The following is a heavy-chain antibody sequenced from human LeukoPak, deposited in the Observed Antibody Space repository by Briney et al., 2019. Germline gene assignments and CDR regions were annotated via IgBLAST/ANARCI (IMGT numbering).Heavy chain of an antibody. V-gene: IGHV3-33*01. J-gene: IGHJ4*02. Sequence: WVRQPPGKGLEWVAVIWYDGSNKYYADSVKGRFTISRDNSKNTLYLQMNSLRAEDTAVYYCASQRAHIVGANYWGQGTLVTVSS. D-gene: IGHD1-26*01. CDR2: IWYDGSNK. CDR3: ASQRAHIVGANY.